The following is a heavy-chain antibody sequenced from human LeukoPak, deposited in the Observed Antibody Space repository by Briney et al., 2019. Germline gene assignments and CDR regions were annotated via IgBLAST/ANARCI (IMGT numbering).Heavy chain of an antibody. J-gene: IGHJ5*02. CDR3: AKGTQFGSTHWFDP. D-gene: IGHD3-16*01. CDR1: GFTFSSYA. Sequence: GGSLRLSCAASGFTFSSYAMSWVRQAPGKGLEWISTISVGHSTNYADSVKGRFTISRDNSKNTLYLQMNSLRAEDTAVYYCAKGTQFGSTHWFDPWGQGTLVTVSS. V-gene: IGHV3-23*01. CDR2: ISVGHST.